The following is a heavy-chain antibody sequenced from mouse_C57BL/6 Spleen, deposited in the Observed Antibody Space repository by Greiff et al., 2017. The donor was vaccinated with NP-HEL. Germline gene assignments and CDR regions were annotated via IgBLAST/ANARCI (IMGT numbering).Heavy chain of an antibody. CDR2: ISGGGGNT. CDR1: GFTFSSYT. J-gene: IGHJ2*01. V-gene: IGHV5-9*01. CDR3: ARHGNWDEDYFDY. D-gene: IGHD4-1*01. Sequence: EVLLVESGGGLVKPGGSLKLSCAASGFTFSSYTMSWVRQTPEKRLEWVATISGGGGNTYYPDSVKGRFTISRDNAKNTLYLQMSRLRSEDTALYYCARHGNWDEDYFDYWGQGTTLTVSS.